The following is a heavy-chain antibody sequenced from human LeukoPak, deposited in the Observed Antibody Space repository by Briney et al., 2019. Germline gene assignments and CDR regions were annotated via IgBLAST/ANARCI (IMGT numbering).Heavy chain of an antibody. CDR3: ARDSGMVRGTVDY. V-gene: IGHV1-46*01. CDR2: INPSGGST. CDR1: GYTFTIYY. D-gene: IGHD3-10*01. J-gene: IGHJ4*02. Sequence: GASVKVSFKSSGYTFTIYYMYWVRQAPGQGLEWMGIINPSGGSTSYAQKFQGRVTMTRDTSTSTVYMELSSLRSEDTAVYYCARDSGMVRGTVDYWGQGTLVTVSS.